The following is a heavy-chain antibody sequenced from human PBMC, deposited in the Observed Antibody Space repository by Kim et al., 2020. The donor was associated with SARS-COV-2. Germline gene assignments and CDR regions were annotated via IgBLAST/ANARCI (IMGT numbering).Heavy chain of an antibody. V-gene: IGHV3-30*01. Sequence: YADSVKGRFTISRDNSKNTLYLQMNSLRAEDTAVYYCARDGKWFGELIDYWGQGTLVTVSS. J-gene: IGHJ4*02. CDR3: ARDGKWFGELIDY. D-gene: IGHD3-10*01.